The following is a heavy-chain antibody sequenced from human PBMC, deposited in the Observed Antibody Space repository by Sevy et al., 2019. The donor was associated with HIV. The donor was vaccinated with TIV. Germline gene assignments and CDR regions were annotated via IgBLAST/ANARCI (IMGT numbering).Heavy chain of an antibody. CDR2: IYYSVST. CDR1: GGSISSYY. CDR3: ERGGEAAYCGGDCYRPFDY. J-gene: IGHJ4*02. D-gene: IGHD2-21*02. Sequence: SETLSLTCTVSGGSISSYYWSWIRQPPGKGLEWIGYIYYSVSTNYNPSLKSRVTISVDTSKNQFSLKLSSVTTADTAVYYCERGGEAAYCGGDCYRPFDYWGQGTLVTVSS. V-gene: IGHV4-59*01.